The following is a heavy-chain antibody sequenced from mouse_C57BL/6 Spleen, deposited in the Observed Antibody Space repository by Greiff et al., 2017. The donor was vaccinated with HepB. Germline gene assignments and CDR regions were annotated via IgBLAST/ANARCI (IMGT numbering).Heavy chain of an antibody. CDR1: GFTFSDYG. J-gene: IGHJ4*01. CDR3: ASNYYGSSLYAMDY. V-gene: IGHV5-17*01. Sequence: EVMLVESGGGLVKPGGSLKLSCAASGFTFSDYGMHWVRQAPEKGLEWVAYISSGSSTIYYADTVKGRFTISRDNAKNTLFLQMTSLRSEDTAMYYCASNYYGSSLYAMDYWGQGTSVTVSS. CDR2: ISSGSSTI. D-gene: IGHD1-1*01.